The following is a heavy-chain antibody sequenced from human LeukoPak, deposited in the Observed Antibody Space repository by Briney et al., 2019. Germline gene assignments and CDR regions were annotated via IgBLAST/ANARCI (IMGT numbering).Heavy chain of an antibody. D-gene: IGHD3-22*01. CDR3: ARDRYQHDSSTYFGCYA. J-gene: IGHJ5*02. CDR1: GFTFNNYG. Sequence: PGRSLRLSCAASGFTFNNYGMHWVRQAPGRGLEWVAGISWNSDTMVYADSVKGRFTISRDSAKISLYLQMNSLRAEDTAVYYCARDRYQHDSSTYFGCYAWGLGTLVTVSS. CDR2: ISWNSDTM. V-gene: IGHV3-9*01.